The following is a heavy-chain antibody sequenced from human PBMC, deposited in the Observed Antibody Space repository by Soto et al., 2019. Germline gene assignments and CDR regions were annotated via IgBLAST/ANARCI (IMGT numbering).Heavy chain of an antibody. V-gene: IGHV3-15*07. J-gene: IGHJ6*02. CDR1: GFSFSNAW. CDR3: TTGSVEGV. CDR2: IKRKIDGEAT. Sequence: EVQLVESGGGLGKPGGSLRLSCAASGFSFSNAWMNWVRQAPGKGLEWVGRIKRKIDGEATDYAAPVKGRFTVSRDDSKSALYLHMNSLKGDDTAVYYCTTGSVEGVWGQGTTVTVSS. D-gene: IGHD2-15*01.